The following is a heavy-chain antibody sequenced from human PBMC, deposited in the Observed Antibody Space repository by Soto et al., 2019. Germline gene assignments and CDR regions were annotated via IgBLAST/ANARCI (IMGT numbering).Heavy chain of an antibody. Sequence: GSLRLSCAASGFTFSSYAMSWVRQAPGKGLEWVSAISGSGGSTYYADSVKGRFTISRDNSKNTLYLQMNSLRAEDTAVYYCAKSPLYYDFWSGPAPYYYGMDVWGQGTTVTVSS. D-gene: IGHD3-3*01. CDR3: AKSPLYYDFWSGPAPYYYGMDV. CDR2: ISGSGGST. V-gene: IGHV3-23*01. CDR1: GFTFSSYA. J-gene: IGHJ6*02.